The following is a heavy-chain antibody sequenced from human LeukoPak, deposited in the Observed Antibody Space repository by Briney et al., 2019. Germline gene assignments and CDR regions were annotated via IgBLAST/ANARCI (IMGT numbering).Heavy chain of an antibody. CDR1: GYTFTSYG. CDR2: ISAYNGNT. V-gene: IGHV1-18*01. CDR3: ARKPRGYYYYYMDV. Sequence: ASVKVSCKASGYTFTSYGISWVRQAPGQGLEWMGWISAYNGNTNYAQKLQGRVTMTTDTSTSTAYMELRSLRSYDTAVYYCARKPRGYYYYYMDVWGKGTTVTVSS. J-gene: IGHJ6*03.